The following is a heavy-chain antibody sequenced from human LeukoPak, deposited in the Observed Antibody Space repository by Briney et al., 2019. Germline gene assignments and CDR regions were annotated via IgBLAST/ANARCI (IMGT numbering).Heavy chain of an antibody. V-gene: IGHV1-2*02. J-gene: IGHJ5*02. CDR1: GYTFTIYA. D-gene: IGHD2-2*01. CDR3: ARGHIVVVPAAGGDWFDP. Sequence: ASVKVSCKASGYTFTIYATHWVRQAPGQGLEWMGWINPNSGGTNYAQKFQGRVTMTRDTSISTAYMELSRLRSDDTAVYYCARGHIVVVPAAGGDWFDPWGQGTLVTVSS. CDR2: INPNSGGT.